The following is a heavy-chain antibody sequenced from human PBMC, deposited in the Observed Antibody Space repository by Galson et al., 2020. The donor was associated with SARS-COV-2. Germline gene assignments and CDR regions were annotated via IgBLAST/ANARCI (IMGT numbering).Heavy chain of an antibody. D-gene: IGHD3-9*01. V-gene: IGHV2-70*04. CDR1: GFSLSTSAMR. J-gene: IGHJ4*02. CDR3: ARAYYDMWTGYYSGVDY. Sequence: SDPTKVKPTDTLSLNCTFSGFSLSTSAMRVIWILQTPETAEDGLARIAWDDDKFYSTSPKTRPTIYKHTPKHQVVLTMTYMDPVDTATYYCARAYYDMWTGYYSGVDYWGQGTLVTVSS. CDR2: IAWDDDK.